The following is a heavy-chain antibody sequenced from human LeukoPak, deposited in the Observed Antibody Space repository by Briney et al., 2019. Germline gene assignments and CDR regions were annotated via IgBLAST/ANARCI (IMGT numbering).Heavy chain of an antibody. CDR2: IIPIFGIA. Sequence: SVKVSCKASGGTFSSYAISWVRQAPGQGLEWMGRIIPIFGIANYAQKFQGRVTITADKSTSTAYMELSSLRSEDTAVYYCARAHCSSTSCWNDAFDIWGQGTMVTVSS. CDR1: GGTFSSYA. J-gene: IGHJ3*02. V-gene: IGHV1-69*04. CDR3: ARAHCSSTSCWNDAFDI. D-gene: IGHD2-2*01.